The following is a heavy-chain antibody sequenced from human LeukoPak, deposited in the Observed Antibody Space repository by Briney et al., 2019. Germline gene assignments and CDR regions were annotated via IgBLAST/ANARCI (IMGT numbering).Heavy chain of an antibody. J-gene: IGHJ4*02. CDR2: IKQDGREK. CDR1: GFTFSTYW. CDR3: ARGSGYYLGHFDY. Sequence: PGGSLRLSCAASGFTFSTYWMSWVRQAPGEGLEWVANIKQDGREKYYVDSVKGRFTISRDNAKNSLYLQMNSLRAEDTAVYYCARGSGYYLGHFDYWGQGTLVTVSS. V-gene: IGHV3-7*01. D-gene: IGHD3-22*01.